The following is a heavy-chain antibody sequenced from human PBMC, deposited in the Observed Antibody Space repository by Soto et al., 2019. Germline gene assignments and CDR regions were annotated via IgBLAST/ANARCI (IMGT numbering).Heavy chain of an antibody. CDR2: VSDDGRNK. CDR1: GFTFSNYG. CDR3: AKVSLRPYYFDC. J-gene: IGHJ4*02. Sequence: QVQLVESGGGVVQPGRSLRLSCAASGFTFSNYGMHWVRQAPGKGLEWVALVSDDGRNKCYADSVKGRFTISRDNSKYTLYLQLNSLRAEDTAVYYCAKVSLRPYYFDCWGQGTLVTVSS. V-gene: IGHV3-30*18. D-gene: IGHD3-16*01.